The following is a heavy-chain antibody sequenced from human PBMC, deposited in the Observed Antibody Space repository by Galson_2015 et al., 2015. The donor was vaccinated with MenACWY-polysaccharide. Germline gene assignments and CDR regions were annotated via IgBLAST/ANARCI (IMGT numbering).Heavy chain of an antibody. CDR1: GGSISGSGYH. D-gene: IGHD4-17*01. CDR3: AGIPSTMTSFGWFGP. Sequence: TLSLTCNVSGGSISGSGYHWTWIRQHPRKGLEWIGYIFNRGGTKTNPSLESRVTVSADRSKNQFSLKLSSVAAADTAVYYCAGIPSTMTSFGWFGPWGQGTLVTVSS. CDR2: IFNRGGT. V-gene: IGHV4-31*03. J-gene: IGHJ5*02.